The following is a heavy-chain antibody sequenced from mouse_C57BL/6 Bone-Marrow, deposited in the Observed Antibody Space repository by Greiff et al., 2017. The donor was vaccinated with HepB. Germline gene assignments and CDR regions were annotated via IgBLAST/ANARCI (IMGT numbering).Heavy chain of an antibody. CDR2: INPSNGGT. V-gene: IGHV1-53*01. CDR3: ARSSPGRWLLRGY. D-gene: IGHD2-3*01. CDR1: GYTFTSYW. J-gene: IGHJ2*01. Sequence: QVQLQQPGTELVKPGASVKLSCKASGYTFTSYWMHWVKQRPGQGLEWIGNINPSNGGTNYNEKFKSKATLTVDKSSSTAYMQLSSLTSEDSAVYDCARSSPGRWLLRGYWGQGTTLTVSS.